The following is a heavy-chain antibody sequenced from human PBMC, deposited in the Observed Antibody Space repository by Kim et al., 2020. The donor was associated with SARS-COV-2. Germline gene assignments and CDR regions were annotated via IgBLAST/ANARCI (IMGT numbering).Heavy chain of an antibody. Sequence: GGSLRLSCAASGFTLSSYAMSWVRQAPGKGLEWVSAISGSGGSTYYADSVKGRFTISRDNSKNTLYLQMNSLRAEDTAVYYCAKMSSYYDSSGYYSGTEYFQHWGQGTLVTVSS. CDR3: AKMSSYYDSSGYYSGTEYFQH. J-gene: IGHJ1*01. CDR1: GFTLSSYA. CDR2: ISGSGGST. D-gene: IGHD3-22*01. V-gene: IGHV3-23*01.